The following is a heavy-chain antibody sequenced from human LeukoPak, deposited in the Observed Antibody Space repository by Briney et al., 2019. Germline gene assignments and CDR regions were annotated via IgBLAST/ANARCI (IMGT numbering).Heavy chain of an antibody. CDR2: ISYDGSNK. D-gene: IGHD6-13*01. CDR1: GFTFSSYW. V-gene: IGHV3-30*03. J-gene: IGHJ4*02. Sequence: GGSLRLSCAASGFTFSSYWMSWVRQAPGKGLEWVAVISYDGSNKYYADSVKGRFTISRDNSKNTLYLQMNSLRAEDTAVYYCARGAYGSSWYFTIDYWGQGTLVTVSS. CDR3: ARGAYGSSWYFTIDY.